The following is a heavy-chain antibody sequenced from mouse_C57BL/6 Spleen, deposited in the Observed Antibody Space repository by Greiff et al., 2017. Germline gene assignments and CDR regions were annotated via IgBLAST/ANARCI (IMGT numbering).Heavy chain of an antibody. CDR3: AREEGLLSIRPLDY. J-gene: IGHJ2*01. D-gene: IGHD2-10*01. V-gene: IGHV1-50*01. Sequence: QVQLQQPGAELVKPGASVKLSCKASGYTFTSYWMQWVKQRPGQGLEWIGEIDPSDSYTNYNQKFKGKATLTVDTSSSTAYMQLSSLTSEDSAVYYCAREEGLLSIRPLDYWGQGTTLTVAS. CDR1: GYTFTSYW. CDR2: IDPSDSYT.